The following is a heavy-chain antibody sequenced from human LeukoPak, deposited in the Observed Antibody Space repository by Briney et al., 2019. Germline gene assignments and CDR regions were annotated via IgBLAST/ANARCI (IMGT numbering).Heavy chain of an antibody. Sequence: PSETLSLTCTVSGGSISSYYWSWIRQSPGKGLEWIGYIYYSASTKYNPSLNSRVTISVDTSKNQFSLKLSSVTAADTAVYYCARYGITIVRGGKYYFDYWGQGTLVTVSS. J-gene: IGHJ4*02. V-gene: IGHV4-59*08. CDR3: ARYGITIVRGGKYYFDY. D-gene: IGHD3-10*01. CDR2: IYYSAST. CDR1: GGSISSYY.